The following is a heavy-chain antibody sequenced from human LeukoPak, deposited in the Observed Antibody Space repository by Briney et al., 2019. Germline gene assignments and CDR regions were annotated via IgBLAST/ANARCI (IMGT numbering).Heavy chain of an antibody. CDR2: IYYSGST. Sequence: SETLSLTCAVYGGSFSGYYWSWIRQPPGKGLEWTGYIYYSGSTYYNPSLKSRVTISVDTSKNQFSLKLSSVTAADTAVYYCARVSGGYCSSTSCLPYYFDYWGQGTLVTVSS. V-gene: IGHV4-59*12. D-gene: IGHD2-2*01. J-gene: IGHJ4*02. CDR1: GGSFSGYY. CDR3: ARVSGGYCSSTSCLPYYFDY.